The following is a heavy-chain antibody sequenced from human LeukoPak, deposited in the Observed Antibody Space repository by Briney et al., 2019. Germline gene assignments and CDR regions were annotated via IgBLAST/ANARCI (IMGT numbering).Heavy chain of an antibody. CDR3: ARVVEGWENRSYYYYMDV. D-gene: IGHD6-19*01. Sequence: GGSLRLSCAASGFTFSSYSMNWVRQAPGKGLEWVSSISSSRSYIYYADSVKGRFTIPRDNAKNSLYLQMNSPRAEDTAVYYCARVVEGWENRSYYYYMDVWRKRTTVTVSS. J-gene: IGHJ6*03. CDR1: GFTFSSYS. V-gene: IGHV3-21*01. CDR2: ISSSRSYI.